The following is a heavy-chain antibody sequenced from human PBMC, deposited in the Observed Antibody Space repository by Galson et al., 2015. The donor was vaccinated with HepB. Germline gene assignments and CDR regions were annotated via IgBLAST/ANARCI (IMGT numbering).Heavy chain of an antibody. J-gene: IGHJ4*02. V-gene: IGHV1-18*04. CDR3: ASARSHSLDY. Sequence: SVKVSCKASGYSFTRNGISWVRHAPGQGLEWLGWVSINSGNTNYAQRLQGRVTLQIDTSTNTAYMGLRKRSSDDAAVYYCASARSHSLDYWGQGTLVTVSS. D-gene: IGHD6-6*01. CDR2: VSINSGNT. CDR1: GYSFTRNG.